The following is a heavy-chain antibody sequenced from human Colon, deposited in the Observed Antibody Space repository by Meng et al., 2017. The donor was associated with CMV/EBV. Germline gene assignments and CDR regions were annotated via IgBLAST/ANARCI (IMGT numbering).Heavy chain of an antibody. J-gene: IGHJ4*02. CDR1: GVSVNSGSYY. V-gene: IGHV4-61*01. CDR3: ARETSGWSTGIDY. D-gene: IGHD6-19*01. Sequence: YGVSVNSGSYYWTWLRQPPGKGLEWIGYISYSGNTNYNPSLKSRLTIEVDTSRNQFSLKLTSVSAADTAMYYCARETSGWSTGIDYWGQGTLVTVSS. CDR2: ISYSGNT.